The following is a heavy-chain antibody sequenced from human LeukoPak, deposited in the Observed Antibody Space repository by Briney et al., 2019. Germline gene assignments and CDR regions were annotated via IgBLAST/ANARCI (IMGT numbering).Heavy chain of an antibody. D-gene: IGHD2-2*02. J-gene: IGHJ4*02. CDR1: GGSISSGGYY. Sequence: PSQTLSLTCTVSGGSISSGGYYWSWIRQPPGKGLEWIGYIYHSGSTYYNPSLKSRVTISVDRSKNQFSLKLSSVTAADTAVYYCARQGEYCSSTSCYTVLDYWGQGTLVTVSS. CDR2: IYHSGST. CDR3: ARQGEYCSSTSCYTVLDY. V-gene: IGHV4-30-2*02.